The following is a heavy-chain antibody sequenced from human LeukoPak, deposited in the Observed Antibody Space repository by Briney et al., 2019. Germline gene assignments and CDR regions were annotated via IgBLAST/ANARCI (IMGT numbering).Heavy chain of an antibody. Sequence: GGSLRLSCAASGFTFSDYYMSWIRQAPGKGLEWVSYISSSSSYTNYADSVKGRFTISRDNAKNSLYLQMNSLRAEDTAVYYCARGSHWSGYYYYYGMDVWGQGTTVTVSS. V-gene: IGHV3-11*06. CDR2: ISSSSSYT. D-gene: IGHD3-3*01. CDR1: GFTFSDYY. J-gene: IGHJ6*02. CDR3: ARGSHWSGYYYYYGMDV.